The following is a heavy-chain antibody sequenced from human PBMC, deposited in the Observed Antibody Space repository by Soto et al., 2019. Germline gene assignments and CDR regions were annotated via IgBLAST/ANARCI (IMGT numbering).Heavy chain of an antibody. J-gene: IGHJ4*02. CDR3: ARDPPVSWAHS. V-gene: IGHV3-53*01. Sequence: PGGSLRLSCAASGFSVSTNYMSWVRQAPGKGLEWVSIIYSGGTTYYTDSVKGRFTISRDISKNKIYLQMNSPRPEDTAVYYCARDPPVSWAHSWGQGTLVTVSS. CDR1: GFSVSTNY. CDR2: IYSGGTT. D-gene: IGHD1-26*01.